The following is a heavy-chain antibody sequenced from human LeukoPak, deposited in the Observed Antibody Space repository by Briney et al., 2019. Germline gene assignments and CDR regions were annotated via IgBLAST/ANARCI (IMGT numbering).Heavy chain of an antibody. CDR1: GFTLSSYA. CDR2: ISGSGGNT. CDR3: AKGVTMVVASTPNY. J-gene: IGHJ4*02. V-gene: IGHV3-23*01. Sequence: GGSLRLSCAASGFTLSSYAMSWVRQAPGKGLEWVSSISGSGGNTYYADSVKGRFTISRDNSKNTLYLQMNSLRAEDTAVYYCAKGVTMVVASTPNYWGQGTLVTVSS. D-gene: IGHD2-15*01.